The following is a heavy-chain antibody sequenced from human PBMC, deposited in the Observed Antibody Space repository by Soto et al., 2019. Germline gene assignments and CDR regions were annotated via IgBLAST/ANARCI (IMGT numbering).Heavy chain of an antibody. D-gene: IGHD1-1*01. Sequence: PGGSLRLSCAASGFTVSTNAMSWVRQAPGKGLEWLSAITASGSGTHCADSVKGRFTISRDNSKNTLYLQMNSLRAEDTAVYYCAKDLAGTTAFDIWGQGTMVTVSS. CDR3: AKDLAGTTAFDI. CDR1: GFTVSTNA. J-gene: IGHJ3*02. CDR2: ITASGSGT. V-gene: IGHV3-23*01.